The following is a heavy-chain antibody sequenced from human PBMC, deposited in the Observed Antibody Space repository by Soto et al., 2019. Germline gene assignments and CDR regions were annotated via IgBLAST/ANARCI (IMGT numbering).Heavy chain of an antibody. CDR2: IWYDGSNK. CDR3: ARDEGGTYFDY. Sequence: GGSLRLSCAASGFTFSSYGMHWVRQAPGKGLEWVAVIWYDGSNKYYADSVKGRFTISRDNSKNTLYLQMNSLRAEDTAVYYCARDEGGTYFDYWGQGTLVTVS. V-gene: IGHV3-33*01. D-gene: IGHD2-15*01. J-gene: IGHJ4*02. CDR1: GFTFSSYG.